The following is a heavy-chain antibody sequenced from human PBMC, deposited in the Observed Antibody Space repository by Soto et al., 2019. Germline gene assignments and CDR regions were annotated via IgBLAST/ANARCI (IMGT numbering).Heavy chain of an antibody. J-gene: IGHJ4*02. V-gene: IGHV4-39*01. CDR2: IYFTGTT. Sequence: QLQLQESGPGLVKPSETLSLTCTVSGDFLNSGSFFWGWIRQPPGKGLEWIGHIYFTGTTSYSPSLKSRVTMFVDTSKNKFSLRLTSVTAADTAVYYCVRRGAVAGSQFDFWGQGTLVNVSS. D-gene: IGHD6-19*01. CDR1: GDFLNSGSFF. CDR3: VRRGAVAGSQFDF.